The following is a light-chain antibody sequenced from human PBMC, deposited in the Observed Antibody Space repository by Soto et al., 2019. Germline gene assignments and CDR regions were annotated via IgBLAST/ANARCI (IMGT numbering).Light chain of an antibody. Sequence: EIVMTQSPGTLSLSPVERATLSCRASQSVSTNLAWYQQIPGQAPRLLLYGASTRATGILARFSGSGSGTEFTFAISSLQSEDFAVYYCQQYNDWPQTFGLGTKVEIK. CDR1: QSVSTN. J-gene: IGKJ1*01. CDR3: QQYNDWPQT. V-gene: IGKV3-15*01. CDR2: GAS.